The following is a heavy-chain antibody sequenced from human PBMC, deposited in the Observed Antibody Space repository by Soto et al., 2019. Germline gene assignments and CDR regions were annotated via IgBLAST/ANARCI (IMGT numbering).Heavy chain of an antibody. CDR1: GGSISRSSYY. V-gene: IGHV4-39*01. J-gene: IGHJ4*02. D-gene: IGHD6-13*01. Sequence: PSETLSLTCTVSGGSISRSSYYWGWIRQPPGKGLEWIGSIYYSGGTYYNLSLKSRVTISVDTSKNQFSLKLSSVTAADTAVYYCARVEAAGTSIHYWGQGTLVTVSS. CDR2: IYYSGGT. CDR3: ARVEAAGTSIHY.